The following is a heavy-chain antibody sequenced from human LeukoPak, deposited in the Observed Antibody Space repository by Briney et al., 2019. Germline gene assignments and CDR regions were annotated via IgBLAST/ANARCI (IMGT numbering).Heavy chain of an antibody. J-gene: IGHJ4*02. Sequence: GGSLRLPCAASGFTFSSYAMHWVRQAPGKGLEWVAVISYDGSNKYYADSVKGRFTISRDNSKNTLYLQMNSLRAEDTAVYYCARDGYNFIDYWGQGTLVTVSS. V-gene: IGHV3-30-3*01. CDR2: ISYDGSNK. CDR3: ARDGYNFIDY. D-gene: IGHD5-24*01. CDR1: GFTFSSYA.